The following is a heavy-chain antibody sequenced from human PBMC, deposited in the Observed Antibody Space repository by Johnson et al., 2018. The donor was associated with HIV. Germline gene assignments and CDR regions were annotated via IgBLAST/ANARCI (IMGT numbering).Heavy chain of an antibody. CDR1: GFTFSNYA. Sequence: VQLVESGGGVVQPGGSLRLSCAASGFTFSNYAMTWVRQAPGKGLEWVSALSGSGGSTYYADPVKGRFTISRDNSKNTLYLQMNSLRAEDTAVYYCARPSSGWYFDAFDIWGQGTMVTVSS. CDR3: ARPSSGWYFDAFDI. V-gene: IGHV3-23*04. D-gene: IGHD6-19*01. CDR2: LSGSGGST. J-gene: IGHJ3*02.